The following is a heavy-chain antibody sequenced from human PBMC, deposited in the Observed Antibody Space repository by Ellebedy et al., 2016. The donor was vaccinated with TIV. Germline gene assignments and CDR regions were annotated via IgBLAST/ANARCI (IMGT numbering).Heavy chain of an antibody. CDR2: IWYDGSNK. D-gene: IGHD6-6*01. Sequence: GESLKISXAASGFTFSSYGMHWVRQAPGKGLEWVAVIWYDGSNKYYADSVKGRFTISRDNSKNTLYLQMNSLRAEDTAVYYCARGVNLFSSSSPVDYWGQGTLVTVSS. V-gene: IGHV3-33*01. J-gene: IGHJ4*02. CDR1: GFTFSSYG. CDR3: ARGVNLFSSSSPVDY.